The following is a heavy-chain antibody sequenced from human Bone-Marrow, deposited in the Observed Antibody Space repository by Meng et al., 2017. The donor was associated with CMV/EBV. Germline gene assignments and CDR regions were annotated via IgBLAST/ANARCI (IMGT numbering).Heavy chain of an antibody. CDR3: ARGFGVVTPGNY. D-gene: IGHD3-3*01. V-gene: IGHV3-48*04. CDR2: ISSSGTTI. Sequence: GESLKISCAASGFTYNTYSMNWVRQATGKGPEWVSYISSSGTTIYYADSVKGRFTISRDNAKNSLYLQMNSLRAEDTAVYYCARGFGVVTPGNYWGQGTLVTVSS. J-gene: IGHJ4*02. CDR1: GFTYNTYS.